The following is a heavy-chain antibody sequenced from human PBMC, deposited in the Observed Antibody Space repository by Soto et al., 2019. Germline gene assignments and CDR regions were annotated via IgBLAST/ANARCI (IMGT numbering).Heavy chain of an antibody. J-gene: IGHJ3*01. V-gene: IGHV3-23*01. CDR1: GFTLSMSA. D-gene: IGHD3-16*02. CDR3: AKDRGIIVKAGDAFDV. Sequence: PXGSLRLSCASAGFTLSMSAVNWVRQAPGKGLEWVSYISDSGDRTYYADSVKGRFTISRDRSKNTVSLQMDSLRAEDTAVYYCAKDRGIIVKAGDAFDVWGQGKKVTVSS. CDR2: ISDSGDRT.